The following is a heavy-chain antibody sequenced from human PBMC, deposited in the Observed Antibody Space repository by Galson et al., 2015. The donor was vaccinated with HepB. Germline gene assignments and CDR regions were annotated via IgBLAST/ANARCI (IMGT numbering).Heavy chain of an antibody. CDR3: ARDKGYYDSSGYYRSWAFDI. CDR2: IIPIFGTA. D-gene: IGHD3-22*01. CDR1: GGTFSSYA. V-gene: IGHV1-69*13. Sequence: SVKVSCKASGGTFSSYAISWVRQAPGQGLEWMGGIIPIFGTANYAQKFQGRVTITADESTSTAYMELSSLRSEDTAVYYCARDKGYYDSSGYYRSWAFDIWGQGTMVTVSS. J-gene: IGHJ3*02.